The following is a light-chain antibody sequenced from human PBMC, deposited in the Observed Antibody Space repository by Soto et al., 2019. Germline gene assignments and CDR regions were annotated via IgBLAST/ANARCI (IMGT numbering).Light chain of an antibody. J-gene: IGKJ3*01. CDR3: QQLKSSPFT. CDR2: AAS. Sequence: IPLTQSASCLSASVGDRGTMXCRASQGISSNLAWYQQKPGQAPQRLIAAASTLQRVVPSRFSGSGSGTDFTLTISSRQPEDFVTYYCQQLKSSPFTFGPGTKVDIK. CDR1: QGISSN. V-gene: IGKV1-9*01.